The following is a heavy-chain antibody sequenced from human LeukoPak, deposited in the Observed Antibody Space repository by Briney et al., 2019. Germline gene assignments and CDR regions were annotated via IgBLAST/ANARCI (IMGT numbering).Heavy chain of an antibody. CDR2: INPNSGGT. CDR3: ARVARTIFGVVIKDGFDP. CDR1: GYTFTGYY. Sequence: ASVKVSCKASGYTFTGYYMHWVRQAPGQGLEWMGRINPNSGGTNYAQKFQGRVTMTRDTSISTAYMELSRLRSGDTAVYYCARVARTIFGVVIKDGFDPWGQGTLVTVSS. D-gene: IGHD3-3*01. V-gene: IGHV1-2*06. J-gene: IGHJ5*02.